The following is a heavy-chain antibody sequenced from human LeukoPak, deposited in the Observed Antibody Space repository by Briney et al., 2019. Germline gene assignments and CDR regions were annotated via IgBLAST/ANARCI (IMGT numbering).Heavy chain of an antibody. V-gene: IGHV4-38-2*01. D-gene: IGHD3-9*01. J-gene: IGHJ4*02. CDR1: GYSISSGYY. Sequence: SETLSLACAVSGYSISSGYYWGWMRQPPGKGLEWIGSIYHSGSTYYNPSLKSRITISVDTSKNQFSLKLSSVTAADTAVYYCARVGYDILPGYHDYWGQGTLVTVSS. CDR2: IYHSGST. CDR3: ARVGYDILPGYHDY.